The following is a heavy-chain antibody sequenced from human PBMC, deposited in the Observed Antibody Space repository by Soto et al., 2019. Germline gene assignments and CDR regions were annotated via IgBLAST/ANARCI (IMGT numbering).Heavy chain of an antibody. J-gene: IGHJ3*02. CDR2: IKQDESEK. D-gene: IGHD3-10*01. Sequence: PGGSLRLSCAASGFTFSSYWMSWVRQAPGKGLEWVAKIKQDESEKSYVASVKGRFTIARDNAKSSLYLQMNSLRAEDTAVYFCASHGSGNYYNRAFDIWGQGTMVTVSS. CDR3: ASHGSGNYYNRAFDI. V-gene: IGHV3-7*05. CDR1: GFTFSSYW.